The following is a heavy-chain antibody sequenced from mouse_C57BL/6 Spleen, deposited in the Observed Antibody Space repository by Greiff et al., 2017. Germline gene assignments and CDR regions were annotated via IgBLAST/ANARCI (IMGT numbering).Heavy chain of an antibody. D-gene: IGHD1-1*01. CDR1: GFNIKDYY. CDR3: ARAITTVPHYYAMDY. J-gene: IGHJ4*01. CDR2: IDPEDGET. Sequence: EVQLQQSGAELVKPGASVKLSCTASGFNIKDYYMHWVKQRTEQGLEWIGRIDPEDGETNYAPKFQGKATITADTSSNTAYLQLISLTSEDTAVYYCARAITTVPHYYAMDYWGQGTSVTVSS. V-gene: IGHV14-2*01.